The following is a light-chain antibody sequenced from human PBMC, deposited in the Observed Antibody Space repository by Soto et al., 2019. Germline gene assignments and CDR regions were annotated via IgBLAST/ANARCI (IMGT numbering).Light chain of an antibody. Sequence: DIVMTHSPVYVSVSMSERATITCKSSQSVLYRSNKKNYLVWYQQKPGQPPKLLISWASTRESGVTDRFSGSGAVTNFTLTICYRQAEDVSVYYCQQYYANPRTFGHGGKVDI. V-gene: IGKV4-1*01. CDR2: WAS. CDR1: QSVLYRSNKKNY. J-gene: IGKJ1*01. CDR3: QQYYANPRT.